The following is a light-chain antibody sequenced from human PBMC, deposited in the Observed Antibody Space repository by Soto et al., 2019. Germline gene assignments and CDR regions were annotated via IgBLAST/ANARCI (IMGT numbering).Light chain of an antibody. V-gene: IGLV2-14*01. Sequence: QSALTQPASVSGSPGQSITISCNGTSSDVGGYNYVSWYQQHPGKAPKLIIYEVSNRPSGVSNRFSGSKSGNTASLTIAGLQAADEPGYYCISYTCNRTLVVFCSGTKLAV. CDR2: EVS. J-gene: IGLJ2*01. CDR3: ISYTCNRTLVV. CDR1: SSDVGGYNY.